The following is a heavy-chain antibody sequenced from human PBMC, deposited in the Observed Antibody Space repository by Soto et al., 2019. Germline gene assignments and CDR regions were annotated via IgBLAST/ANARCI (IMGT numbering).Heavy chain of an antibody. V-gene: IGHV3-21*06. Sequence: PGGSLRLSCAASGFTFSKYRMNWVRQAPGKGLEWVSYISSSSSSKFYADSVKDRFTISRDNAKSLLYLQMNSLRAEDTAVYYCARDPFDCGDGCSSNYWGQGTRVTVSS. D-gene: IGHD2-21*01. CDR2: ISSSSSSK. CDR3: ARDPFDCGDGCSSNY. CDR1: GFTFSKYR. J-gene: IGHJ4*02.